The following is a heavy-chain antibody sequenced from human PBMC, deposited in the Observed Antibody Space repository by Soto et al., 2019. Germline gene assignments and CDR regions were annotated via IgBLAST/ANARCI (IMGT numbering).Heavy chain of an antibody. J-gene: IGHJ4*02. Sequence: QVQLVQSGAEVKEPGASVKVSCKASGYTFTTYGISWVRQAPGQGLEWMGWINAYNGNTNYAQNLQGRVTMTTDTSTSTTYTELRSLRSDDTAVYYCARDPVAGTYFDYWGQGTLVTVSS. D-gene: IGHD6-19*01. CDR2: INAYNGNT. CDR3: ARDPVAGTYFDY. V-gene: IGHV1-18*01. CDR1: GYTFTTYG.